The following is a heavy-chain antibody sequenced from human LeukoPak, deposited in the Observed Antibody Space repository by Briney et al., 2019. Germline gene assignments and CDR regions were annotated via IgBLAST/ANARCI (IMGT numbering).Heavy chain of an antibody. CDR2: ISGSGGST. D-gene: IGHD5-18*01. V-gene: IGHV3-23*01. J-gene: IGHJ4*02. Sequence: PPGGSLRLSCAASEFTFSSYAISWVRQAPGKGLEWVSAISGSGGSTYYADSVKGRFTISRDNSKNTLYLQMNSLRAEDTAVYYCAKDRYSYGYYDYWGQGTLVTVSS. CDR3: AKDRYSYGYYDY. CDR1: EFTFSSYA.